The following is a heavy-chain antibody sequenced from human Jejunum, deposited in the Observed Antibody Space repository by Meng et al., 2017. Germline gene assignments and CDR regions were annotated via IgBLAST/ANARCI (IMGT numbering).Heavy chain of an antibody. J-gene: IGHJ4*02. CDR2: INYSGVST. Sequence: GESLKISCAASGFTFSSYAMSWVRQPPGKGLEWVSDINYSGVSTYYADSVKGRFTISRDNSKNTVYLQLNSLGAEDTAVYYCAKRDGSGSYRFFDYWGQGTLVTVSS. D-gene: IGHD3-10*01. CDR3: AKRDGSGSYRFFDY. CDR1: GFTFSSYA. V-gene: IGHV3-23*01.